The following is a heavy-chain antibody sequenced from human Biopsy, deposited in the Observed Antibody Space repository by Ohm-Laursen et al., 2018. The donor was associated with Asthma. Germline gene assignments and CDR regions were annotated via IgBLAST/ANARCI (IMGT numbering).Heavy chain of an antibody. D-gene: IGHD2-2*01. V-gene: IGHV1-69*13. CDR2: IYFVFCTT. J-gene: IGHJ4*02. CDR3: ARKAGSCISRTCYSFDF. CDR1: GGSFKSQF. Sequence: SVSVSCLSLGGSFKSQFIGWGGLAPGHCIEWPGGIYFVFCTTTYPRKFQDRVTITADDSKSTVYMELSSLRSEDTAVYYCARKAGSCISRTCYSFDFWGQRTLVTVSS.